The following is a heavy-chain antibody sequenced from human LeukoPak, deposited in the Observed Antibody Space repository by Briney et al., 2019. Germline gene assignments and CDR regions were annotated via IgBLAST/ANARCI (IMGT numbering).Heavy chain of an antibody. J-gene: IGHJ3*02. D-gene: IGHD6-13*01. CDR1: GFTFSNSW. Sequence: PGGSLRLSCAASGFTFSNSWMSWVRQAPGKGLEWVGRIKSNTDGGTTDDAAPVKGKFTISRDESKNTLYLQMNSLNTEDTAVYYCTTDDPNCSSSPEDPDAFDIWGQGTMVTVSS. V-gene: IGHV3-15*01. CDR3: TTDDPNCSSSPEDPDAFDI. CDR2: IKSNTDGGTT.